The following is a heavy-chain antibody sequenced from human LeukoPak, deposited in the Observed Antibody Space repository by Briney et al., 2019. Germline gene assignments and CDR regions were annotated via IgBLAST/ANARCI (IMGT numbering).Heavy chain of an antibody. CDR2: IYHSGST. Sequence: PSQTLSLTCAVSGGSISSGGYSWSWIRQPPGKGLEWIGYIYHSGSTYYNPSLMSRVTISVDRSKNQFSLKLSSVTAADTAVYYCARGESPDYWGQGTLVTVSS. CDR1: GGSISSGGYS. CDR3: ARGESPDY. J-gene: IGHJ4*02. V-gene: IGHV4-30-2*01. D-gene: IGHD3-10*01.